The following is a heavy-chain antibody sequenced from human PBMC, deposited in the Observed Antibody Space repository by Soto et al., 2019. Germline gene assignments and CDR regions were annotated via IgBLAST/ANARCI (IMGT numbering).Heavy chain of an antibody. CDR1: GFTFSSYA. Sequence: QVQLVESGGGVVQPGRSLRLSCAASGFTFSSYAMHWVRQAPGKGLEWVAVISYDGSNKYYADSVKGRFTISRDNSKNTLYKKMNSLRAEDMAVYYCARDLGQWLAKESYGGQGTLVTVSS. J-gene: IGHJ4*02. CDR3: ARDLGQWLAKESY. CDR2: ISYDGSNK. V-gene: IGHV3-30-3*01. D-gene: IGHD6-19*01.